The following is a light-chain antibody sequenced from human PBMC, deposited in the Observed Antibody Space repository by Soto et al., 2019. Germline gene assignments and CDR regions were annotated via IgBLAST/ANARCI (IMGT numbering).Light chain of an antibody. CDR1: QSVRSN. V-gene: IGKV3-15*01. CDR2: DAS. Sequence: EIFMTQSPGTLSVSPWEIATLSCRASQSVRSNLDWYQQKPGQAPRLLIYDASTRAAGIPARFSGSGSGTEFTLTISSLQSEDFAVYYCQQYDNWPRTFGQGTKVDIK. J-gene: IGKJ1*01. CDR3: QQYDNWPRT.